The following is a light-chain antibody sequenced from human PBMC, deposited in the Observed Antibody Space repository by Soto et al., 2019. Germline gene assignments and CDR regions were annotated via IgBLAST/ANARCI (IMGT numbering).Light chain of an antibody. V-gene: IGLV2-14*01. CDR2: DVS. CDR1: SSDVGAYNY. J-gene: IGLJ1*01. Sequence: QSALTQPAYVSGSPGQSITISCTGTSSDVGAYNYDSWYQQYPGEAPKVIIYDVSHRPAGVSNRFSGSKSGNTASLTISGLQTQDEADYYCSSYTSATTDVFGTGTKLTVL. CDR3: SSYTSATTDV.